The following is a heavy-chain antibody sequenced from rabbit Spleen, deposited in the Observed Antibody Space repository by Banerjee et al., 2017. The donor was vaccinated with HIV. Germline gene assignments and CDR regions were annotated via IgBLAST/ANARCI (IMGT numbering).Heavy chain of an antibody. D-gene: IGHD1-1*01. CDR1: GVSFSDDSY. Sequence: QEQLVESGGGLVQPEGSLTLTCKASGVSFSDDSYMCWVRQAPGKGLEWIACIDAVSTDFTYFASWAKGRFTISKTSSTTVTLQVTSLTAADTATYFCTRDDGSGHYIDGYFNLWGPGTLVTVS. CDR2: IDAVSTDFT. CDR3: TRDDGSGHYIDGYFNL. V-gene: IGHV1S45*01. J-gene: IGHJ4*01.